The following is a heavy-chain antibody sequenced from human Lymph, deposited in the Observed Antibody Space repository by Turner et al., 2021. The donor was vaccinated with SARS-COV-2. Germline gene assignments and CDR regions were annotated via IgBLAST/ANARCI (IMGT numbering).Heavy chain of an antibody. CDR3: ARDVTGPLGY. Sequence: QVQLVQSGSEVKKPGSSVKVSCKASGGTFSSYAISWVRQAPGQGLEWMGGIIPMLDIANYAQKFQRRVTITADKSTSTAYMELSSLRSEDTAVYYCARDVTGPLGYWGQGTLVTVSS. D-gene: IGHD1-20*01. CDR2: IIPMLDIA. J-gene: IGHJ4*02. CDR1: GGTFSSYA. V-gene: IGHV1-69*10.